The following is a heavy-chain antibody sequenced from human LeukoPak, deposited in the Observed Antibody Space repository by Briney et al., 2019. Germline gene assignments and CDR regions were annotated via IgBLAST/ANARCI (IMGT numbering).Heavy chain of an antibody. CDR2: ISSSGSTI. D-gene: IGHD3-3*01. V-gene: IGHV3-11*01. J-gene: IGHJ4*02. CDR1: GFTFSDYY. CDR3: ARDHFRSWSAAPNY. Sequence: GGSLRLSCAASGFTFSDYYMSWVRQAPGKGLEWVSYISSSGSTIYYADSVKGRFTISRDNAKNSLYLQMNSLRAEDTAVYYCARDHFRSWSAAPNYWGQGTLVTVSS.